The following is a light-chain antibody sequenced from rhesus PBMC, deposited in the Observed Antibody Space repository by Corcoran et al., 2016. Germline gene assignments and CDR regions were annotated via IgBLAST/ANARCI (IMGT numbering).Light chain of an antibody. CDR2: YSS. V-gene: IGKV1-66*01. CDR3: QQNNNSPLT. CDR1: QGINNY. Sequence: DIQMTQSPSSLSASVGDRVTITCRASQGINNYFSWYQQKPGKAPKPLNYYSSSFDTGVPSRFSGSRSGTNYTHTITDLQPEDIATYYCQQNNNSPLTVGGGTKMEI. J-gene: IGKJ4*01.